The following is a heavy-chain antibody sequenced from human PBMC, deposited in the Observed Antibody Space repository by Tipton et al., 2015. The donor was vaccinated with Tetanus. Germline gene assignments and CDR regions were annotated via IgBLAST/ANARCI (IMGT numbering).Heavy chain of an antibody. CDR3: ARGDGSTLHY. J-gene: IGHJ4*02. CDR2: IYYRGST. V-gene: IGHV4-59*01. D-gene: IGHD5-24*01. Sequence: TLSLTCTVSGGSTSTYYWSWIRQSPGKGLEWIGYIYYRGSTNYYPSLKSRVTMSVDTSKNQFSLNLSSVTAADTAVYYCARGDGSTLHYWGQGTLVTVSS. CDR1: GGSTSTYY.